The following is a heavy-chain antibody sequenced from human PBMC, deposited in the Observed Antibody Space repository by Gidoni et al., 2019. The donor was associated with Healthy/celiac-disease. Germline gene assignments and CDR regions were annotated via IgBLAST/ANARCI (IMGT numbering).Heavy chain of an antibody. CDR1: GFTFSSFG. V-gene: IGHV3-30*18. CDR2: ISYDGSNK. Sequence: QVQLVESGGGVVQPGRSLRLSCEDCGFTFSSFGMHWVRQAPGKGLEWVAVISYDGSNKYYADSVKGRFTISRDNSKNTLYLQMNSLRAEDTAVYYCAKGHSGYDYWGQGTLVTVSS. D-gene: IGHD5-12*01. CDR3: AKGHSGYDY. J-gene: IGHJ4*02.